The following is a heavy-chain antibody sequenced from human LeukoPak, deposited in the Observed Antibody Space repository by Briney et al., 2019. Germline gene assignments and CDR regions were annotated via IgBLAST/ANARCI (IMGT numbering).Heavy chain of an antibody. Sequence: GGSLRLSCAASGFTVSSNEMSWVRQAPGKGLVWVSRVKSDGSSTSYADSVKCRFTISRDNARNTLYLQMNSLRAEDTAVYYCARDGFLGPVTAYLDYWGQGTPVTVSS. D-gene: IGHD2-21*02. J-gene: IGHJ4*02. CDR2: VKSDGSST. CDR3: ARDGFLGPVTAYLDY. V-gene: IGHV3-74*01. CDR1: GFTVSSNE.